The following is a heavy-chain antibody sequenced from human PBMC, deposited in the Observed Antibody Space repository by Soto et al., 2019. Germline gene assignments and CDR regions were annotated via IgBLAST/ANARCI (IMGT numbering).Heavy chain of an antibody. CDR1: GFTLSNYY. CDR2: INGDGSIT. Sequence: EVQLVESGGGSVQPVGSLRLSCAVSGFTLSNYYMHWARQAPGKGLVWVSHINGDGSITNYADSVKGRFTISRDNAKNTLYLQMNSLRAEDTAVYYCARGGVPAALDIWGEGTMVPVSS. D-gene: IGHD3-16*01. V-gene: IGHV3-74*01. CDR3: ARGGVPAALDI. J-gene: IGHJ3*02.